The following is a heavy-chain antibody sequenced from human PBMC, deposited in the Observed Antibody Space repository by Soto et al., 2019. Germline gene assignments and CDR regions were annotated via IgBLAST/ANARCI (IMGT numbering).Heavy chain of an antibody. D-gene: IGHD2-8*01. CDR2: ISAYNGNT. CDR3: ARDLRYCTNGVCYTGVDP. CDR1: GYTFTSYG. V-gene: IGHV1-18*01. J-gene: IGHJ5*02. Sequence: ASVKVSCKASGYTFTSYGISWVRQAPGQGLEWMGWISAYNGNTNYAQKLQGRVTMTTDTSTSTAYMELRSLRSDDTAVYYCARDLRYCTNGVCYTGVDPWGQGTLVTVSS.